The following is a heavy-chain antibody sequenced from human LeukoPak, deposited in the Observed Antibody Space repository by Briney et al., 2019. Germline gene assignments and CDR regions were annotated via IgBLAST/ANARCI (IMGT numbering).Heavy chain of an antibody. CDR1: GYTFTSYY. V-gene: IGHV1-18*04. J-gene: IGHJ5*02. CDR3: ARVDAREPITIFVPTRGNWFDP. Sequence: ASVKVSCKASGYTFTSYYMHWVRQAPGQGLEWMGWISGYNGNTNYAQKLQGRVTLTTDTSTTTAYMDLRSLRSDDTAVYYCARVDAREPITIFVPTRGNWFDPWGQGTLVTVSS. D-gene: IGHD3-3*01. CDR2: ISGYNGNT.